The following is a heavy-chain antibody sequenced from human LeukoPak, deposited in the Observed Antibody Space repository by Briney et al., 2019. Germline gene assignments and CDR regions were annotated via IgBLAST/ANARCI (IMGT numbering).Heavy chain of an antibody. Sequence: SVNVSCKASGGTFSSYAISWVRQAPGQGLEWMGGIIPIFGTANYAQKLQGRVTMTTDTSTSTAYMELRSLRSDDTAVYYCARRGVVVAARDYCYGMDVWGQGTTVTVSS. D-gene: IGHD2-15*01. CDR3: ARRGVVVAARDYCYGMDV. CDR2: IIPIFGTA. CDR1: GGTFSSYA. V-gene: IGHV1-69*05. J-gene: IGHJ6*02.